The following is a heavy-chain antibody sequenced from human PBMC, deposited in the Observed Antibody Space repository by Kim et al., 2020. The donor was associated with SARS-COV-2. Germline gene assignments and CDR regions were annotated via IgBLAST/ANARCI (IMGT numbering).Heavy chain of an antibody. Sequence: SETLSLTCAVYGGSFSGYYWSWIRQPPGKGLEWIGEINHSGSTNYNPSLKSRVTISVDTSKNQFSLKLSSVTAADTAVYYCARRPVGYYYDSSGYRVGGYYYYMDVWGKGTTVTVSS. CDR2: INHSGST. J-gene: IGHJ6*03. V-gene: IGHV4-34*01. CDR3: ARRPVGYYYDSSGYRVGGYYYYMDV. CDR1: GGSFSGYY. D-gene: IGHD3-22*01.